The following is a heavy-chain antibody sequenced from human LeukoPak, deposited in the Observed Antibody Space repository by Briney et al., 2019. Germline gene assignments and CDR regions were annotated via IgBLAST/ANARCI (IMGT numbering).Heavy chain of an antibody. CDR1: GFTFSSYS. CDR3: ARGRDGYNLRY. CDR2: ISSSSSYI. J-gene: IGHJ4*02. Sequence: GGSLRLSCAASGFTFSSYSMNWVRQAPRKGLEWVSSISSSSSYIYYADSVKGRFTISRDNAKNSLYLQMNSLRAEDTAVYYCARGRDGYNLRYWGQGTLVTVSA. D-gene: IGHD5-24*01. V-gene: IGHV3-21*01.